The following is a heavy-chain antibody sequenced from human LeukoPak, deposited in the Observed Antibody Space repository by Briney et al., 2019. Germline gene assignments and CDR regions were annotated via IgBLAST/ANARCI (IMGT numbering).Heavy chain of an antibody. V-gene: IGHV1-18*01. Sequence: ASVKVSCKASGYTFTSYGISWVRQAPGQGLDWMGWISAYNGNTNYAQKLQGRVTMTTDTSTSTAYMELRSLRSDDTAVYYCARSYYDFWSGYPNWFDPWGQGTLVTVSS. CDR1: GYTFTSYG. CDR2: ISAYNGNT. D-gene: IGHD3-3*01. CDR3: ARSYYDFWSGYPNWFDP. J-gene: IGHJ5*02.